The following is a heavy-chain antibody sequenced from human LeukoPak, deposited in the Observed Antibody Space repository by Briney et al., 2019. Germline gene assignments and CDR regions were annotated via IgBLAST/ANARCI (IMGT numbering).Heavy chain of an antibody. CDR3: AKDPGYDSSGYYSHY. D-gene: IGHD3-22*01. CDR1: GFTFSSYG. Sequence: PGGSLRLSCAASGFTFSSYGMHWVRQAPGKGLEWVAVISYDGSNKYYADSVKGRFTISRDNSKNTLYLQMNSLRAEDTAVYYCAKDPGYDSSGYYSHYWGQGTLVTVSS. J-gene: IGHJ4*02. CDR2: ISYDGSNK. V-gene: IGHV3-30*18.